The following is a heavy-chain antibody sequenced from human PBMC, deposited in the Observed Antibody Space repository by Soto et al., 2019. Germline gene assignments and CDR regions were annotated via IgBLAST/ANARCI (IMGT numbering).Heavy chain of an antibody. J-gene: IGHJ6*03. CDR2: MNPNSGNT. CDR3: ARGVVVTCTYYYYCYYMDV. D-gene: IGHD2-2*01. V-gene: IGHV1-8*01. CDR1: GYTFTSYD. Sequence: GASVKVPCKASGYTFTSYDINWVRQATGQGLEWMGWMNPNSGNTGYAQKFQGRVTMTRNTSISTAYMELSSLRSEDTAVYYCARGVVVTCTYYYYCYYMDVWGKGTTVTVSS.